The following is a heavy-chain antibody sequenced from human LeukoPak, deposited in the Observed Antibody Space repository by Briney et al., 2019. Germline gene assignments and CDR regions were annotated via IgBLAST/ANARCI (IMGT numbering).Heavy chain of an antibody. CDR2: IRSTSSYT. Sequence: GGSLRLSCAASGFIFSSYVMNWVRQAPGKGPEWVSYIRSTSSYTNYADSVKGRFTISRDNSKNSLYLQMNSLRAEDTAVYYCARDREGIRRGAYYFDYWGQGTLVTVSS. CDR3: ARDREGIRRGAYYFDY. V-gene: IGHV3-21*05. CDR1: GFIFSSYV. D-gene: IGHD3-10*01. J-gene: IGHJ4*02.